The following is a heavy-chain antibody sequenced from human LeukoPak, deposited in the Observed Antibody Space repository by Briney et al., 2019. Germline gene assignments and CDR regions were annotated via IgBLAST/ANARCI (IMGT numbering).Heavy chain of an antibody. Sequence: SETLSLTCTVSGGSISNSDYYWGWIRQPPGKGLEWIGSIYYSGSTFYNPSLKSRVTISVDTSKNQFSLKLRSVTAADTAVYYCARDHSPRAYGSGSHLDYWGQGTLVTVSS. CDR1: GGSISNSDYY. J-gene: IGHJ4*02. D-gene: IGHD3-10*01. CDR3: ARDHSPRAYGSGSHLDY. CDR2: IYYSGST. V-gene: IGHV4-39*01.